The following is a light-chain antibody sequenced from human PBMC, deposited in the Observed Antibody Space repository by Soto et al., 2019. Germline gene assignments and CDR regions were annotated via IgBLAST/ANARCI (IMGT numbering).Light chain of an antibody. J-gene: IGLJ1*01. V-gene: IGLV2-14*01. CDR3: NSYSSSGSPEV. CDR1: SSDVGGYNF. Sequence: QSALTQPASVSGSPGQSITISCTGTSSDVGGYNFVSWYQQYPGKAPKLMIYDVSIRPSGVSNRFSGSKSGNTASLTISGLQTEDEADYYCNSYSSSGSPEVFGTGTKLTVL. CDR2: DVS.